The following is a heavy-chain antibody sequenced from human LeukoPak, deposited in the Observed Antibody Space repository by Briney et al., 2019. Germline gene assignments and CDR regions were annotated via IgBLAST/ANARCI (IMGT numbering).Heavy chain of an antibody. J-gene: IGHJ4*02. Sequence: GGSLRLSCTAPGFTISSNWMSWVRQAPGRGLEWVANIKQDGGEKYYVDSVRGRFTISRDNAKNSLYLQMNSLRAEDTAIYYCARGDFGVVTHFDYWGQGTLVTVSS. CDR3: ARGDFGVVTHFDY. CDR1: GFTISSNW. V-gene: IGHV3-7*01. D-gene: IGHD3-3*01. CDR2: IKQDGGEK.